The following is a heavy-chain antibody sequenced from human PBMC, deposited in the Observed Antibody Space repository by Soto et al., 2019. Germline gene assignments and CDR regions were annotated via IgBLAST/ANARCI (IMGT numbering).Heavy chain of an antibody. CDR1: GGSFSGYY. J-gene: IGHJ4*02. CDR3: ARGQVRGYSSSWYDY. V-gene: IGHV4-34*01. D-gene: IGHD6-13*01. CDR2: INHSGST. Sequence: SETLSLTCAVYGGSFSGYYWSWIRQPPGKGLEWIGEINHSGSTNYNPSLKSRVTISVDTSKNHFSLKLSSVTAADTAVYYCARGQVRGYSSSWYDYWGQGTLVTVSS.